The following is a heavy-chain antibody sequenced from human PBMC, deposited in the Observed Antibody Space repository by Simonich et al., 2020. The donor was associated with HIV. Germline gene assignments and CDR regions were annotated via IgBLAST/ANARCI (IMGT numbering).Heavy chain of an antibody. D-gene: IGHD4-4*01. CDR1: GVSITSGGYY. V-gene: IGHV4-31*03. J-gene: IGHJ4*02. Sequence: QVQLQESGPGLVKPSQTLSLTCTVSGVSITSGGYYWNWIRQHPGKGLEWIGYIYYRGGTYYNPALKSRVTISVDTSKNQFSVKLSSVTAADTAVYYGAGEGGAGYRPYYFDYWGQGTLVTVSS. CDR2: IYYRGGT. CDR3: AGEGGAGYRPYYFDY.